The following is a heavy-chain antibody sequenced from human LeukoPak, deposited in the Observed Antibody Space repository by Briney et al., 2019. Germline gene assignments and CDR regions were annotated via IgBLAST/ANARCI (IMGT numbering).Heavy chain of an antibody. D-gene: IGHD5-12*01. Sequence: SQTLSLTCAISGDSVSSNSAAWNWIRQSPSRGLEWLGRTYYRSKRYNDYAVSVKSRITINPDTSKNQFSLQLNSVTPEDTAVYYCARVLEYSGYDSPGLFDYWGQGTLVTVSS. CDR1: GDSVSSNSAA. CDR2: TYYRSKRYN. J-gene: IGHJ4*02. V-gene: IGHV6-1*01. CDR3: ARVLEYSGYDSPGLFDY.